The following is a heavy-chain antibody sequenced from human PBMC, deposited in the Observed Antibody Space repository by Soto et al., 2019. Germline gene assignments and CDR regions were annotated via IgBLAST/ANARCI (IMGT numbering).Heavy chain of an antibody. D-gene: IGHD2-2*01. CDR2: ISAYNGNT. J-gene: IGHJ4*02. Sequence: GASVKVCCKASGYTFTSYGISWVRQAPGQGLEWMGWISAYNGNTNYAQKLQGRVTMTTDTSTSTAYMELRSLRSDDTAVYYCARVKNQYQLHMGYFDYWGQGTLVTVSS. V-gene: IGHV1-18*01. CDR1: GYTFTSYG. CDR3: ARVKNQYQLHMGYFDY.